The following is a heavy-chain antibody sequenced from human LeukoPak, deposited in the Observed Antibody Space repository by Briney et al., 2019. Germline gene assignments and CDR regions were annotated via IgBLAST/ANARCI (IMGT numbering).Heavy chain of an antibody. Sequence: ASVKVSCKASGYTFINYGVCWVRQAPGQGLEWMGWISGYDGNTNYAQRFQGRVTMTTDTSTSTAYLEPRSLTSDDTAVYYCARDGVAAAAFLDHWGQGTLVTVSS. D-gene: IGHD6-13*01. CDR2: ISGYDGNT. CDR3: ARDGVAAAAFLDH. CDR1: GYTFINYG. J-gene: IGHJ4*02. V-gene: IGHV1-18*01.